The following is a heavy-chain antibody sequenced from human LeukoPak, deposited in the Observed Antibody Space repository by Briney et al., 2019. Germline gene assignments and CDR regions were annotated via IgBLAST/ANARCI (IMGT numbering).Heavy chain of an antibody. Sequence: SETLSLTCAVYGGSFSGYYWSWIRQPPGKGLEWIGEINHSGGTNYNPSLKSRVTISVDTSKNQFSLKLSSVTAADTAVYYCARGVGTYCSSTSCYHMDVWGKGTTVTVSS. V-gene: IGHV4-34*01. CDR3: ARGVGTYCSSTSCYHMDV. CDR2: INHSGGT. J-gene: IGHJ6*03. CDR1: GGSFSGYY. D-gene: IGHD2-2*01.